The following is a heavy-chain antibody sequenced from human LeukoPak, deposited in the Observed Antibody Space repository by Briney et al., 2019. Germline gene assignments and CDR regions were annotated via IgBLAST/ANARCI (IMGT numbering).Heavy chain of an antibody. V-gene: IGHV1-69*04. D-gene: IGHD3-10*01. CDR1: GGTFSSYA. J-gene: IGHJ4*01. CDR2: IIPILGIA. CDR3: ARVRSYYGSVTGKSYYFDY. Sequence: SVKVSCKASGGTFSSYAISWVRQAPGQGLEWMGRIIPILGIANYAQKFQGRVTITADKSTSTAYMELSSLRSEDTAVYYCARVRSYYGSVTGKSYYFDYXXXGTLVTVSS.